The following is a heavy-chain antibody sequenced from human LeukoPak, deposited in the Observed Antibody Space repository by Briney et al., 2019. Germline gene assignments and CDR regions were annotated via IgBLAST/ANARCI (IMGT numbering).Heavy chain of an antibody. V-gene: IGHV3-33*08. CDR2: IWYDGSNK. Sequence: GGSLRLSCAASGFTFSSYAMSWVRQAPGKGLEWVAVIWYDGSNKYYADSVKGRFTISRDNSKNTLYLQMNSLRAEDTAVYYCARGEGALDYWGQGTLVTVSS. J-gene: IGHJ4*02. CDR3: ARGEGALDY. D-gene: IGHD1-26*01. CDR1: GFTFSSYA.